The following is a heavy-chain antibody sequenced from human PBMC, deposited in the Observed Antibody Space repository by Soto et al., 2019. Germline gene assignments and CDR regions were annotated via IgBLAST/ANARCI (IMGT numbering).Heavy chain of an antibody. CDR2: INRDSTVI. J-gene: IGHJ4*02. V-gene: IGHV3-48*01. Sequence: EEQLVESGGGLVQPGGSLRLSCAASGFSFSTHYMNWVRQTPGKGLEWVSSINRDSTVIKYADSVKGRFTISRDNARNSLSLQMHSLSAEDTAVYYCLNGDYYVGPGTLVTVSS. CDR1: GFSFSTHY. CDR3: LNGDYY. D-gene: IGHD3-16*01.